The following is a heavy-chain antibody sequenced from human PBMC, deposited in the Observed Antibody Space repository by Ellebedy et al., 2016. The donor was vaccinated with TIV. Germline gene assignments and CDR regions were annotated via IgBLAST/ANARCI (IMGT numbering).Heavy chain of an antibody. CDR3: ARAGGATENDY. V-gene: IGHV4-34*01. CDR2: INHSGST. D-gene: IGHD1-26*01. CDR1: GGSFSGYY. J-gene: IGHJ4*02. Sequence: SETLSLXXAVYGGSFSGYYWSWIRQPPGKGLEWIGEINHSGSTNYNPSLKSRVTISVDTSKNQFSLKLSSVTAADTAVYYCARAGGATENDYWGQGTLVTVSS.